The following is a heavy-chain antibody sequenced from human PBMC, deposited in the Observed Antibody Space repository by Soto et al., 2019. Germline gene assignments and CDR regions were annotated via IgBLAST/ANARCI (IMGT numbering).Heavy chain of an antibody. CDR3: ARALAARLDY. D-gene: IGHD6-6*01. V-gene: IGHV3-30-3*01. CDR2: ISYDGSNK. Sequence: QVQLVESGGGVVQPGRSLRLSCAASGFTFSSYAMHWVRQAPGKGLEWVAVISYDGSNKYYADSVKGRFTISRDNSKNTLYLQMNSLRADDTAVYFCARALAARLDYWGQGTLVTVSS. CDR1: GFTFSSYA. J-gene: IGHJ4*02.